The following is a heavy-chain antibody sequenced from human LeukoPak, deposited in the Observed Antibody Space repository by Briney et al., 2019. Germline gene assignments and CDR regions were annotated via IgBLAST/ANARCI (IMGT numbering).Heavy chain of an antibody. J-gene: IGHJ4*02. CDR3: ARLTYYDFWSGYYRGSGDY. CDR2: ISSSGSTI. V-gene: IGHV3-48*03. CDR1: GFTFSSYE. Sequence: GGSLRLSCAASGFTFSSYEMNWVRQAPGKGLEWVSYISSSGSTIYYADSVKGRFTISRDNAKNSLYLQMNSLGAEDTAVYYCARLTYYDFWSGYYRGSGDYWGQGTLVTVSS. D-gene: IGHD3-3*01.